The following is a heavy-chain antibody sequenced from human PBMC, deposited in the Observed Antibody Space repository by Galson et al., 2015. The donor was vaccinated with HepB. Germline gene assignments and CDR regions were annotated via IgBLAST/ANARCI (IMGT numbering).Heavy chain of an antibody. Sequence: SVKVSCKASGGTFSSYAISWVRQAPGQGLEWMGGIIPIFGTANYAQKFQGRVTITADESTSTAYMELSSLRSEDTAVYYCARVRATPRLFGVVPTGWFDHWVQGTLVTVSS. CDR1: GGTFSSYA. J-gene: IGHJ5*02. V-gene: IGHV1-69*13. CDR2: IIPIFGTA. CDR3: ARVRATPRLFGVVPTGWFDH. D-gene: IGHD3-3*01.